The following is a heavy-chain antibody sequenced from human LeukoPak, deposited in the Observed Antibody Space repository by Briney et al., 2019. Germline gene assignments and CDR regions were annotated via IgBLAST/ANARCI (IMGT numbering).Heavy chain of an antibody. CDR3: ARGVAVTDRARFFDY. CDR2: INPKRGVT. V-gene: IGHV1-2*02. J-gene: IGHJ4*02. CDR1: GYTFTDYY. Sequence: ASVKVSCKASGYTFTDYYVHWVRQAPGQGLEWMGWINPKRGVTNSAQRFQGRVTMTGDTSISTIYMELRSLISDDTAAYYCARGVAVTDRARFFDYWGQGTLVTVSS. D-gene: IGHD4-11*01.